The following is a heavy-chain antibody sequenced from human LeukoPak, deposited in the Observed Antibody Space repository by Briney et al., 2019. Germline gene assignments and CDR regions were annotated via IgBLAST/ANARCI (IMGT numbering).Heavy chain of an antibody. D-gene: IGHD2-2*02. CDR3: ARPNHKDHCSSTSCYRYFDY. CDR2: INHSGST. J-gene: IGHJ4*02. CDR1: GGSFSGYY. Sequence: SETLSLTCAVYGGSFSGYYWSWIRQPPGKGLEWIGEINHSGSTNYNPSLKSRVTISVDTSKNQFSLKLSSVTAADTAVYYCARPNHKDHCSSTSCYRYFDYWGQGTLVTVSS. V-gene: IGHV4-34*01.